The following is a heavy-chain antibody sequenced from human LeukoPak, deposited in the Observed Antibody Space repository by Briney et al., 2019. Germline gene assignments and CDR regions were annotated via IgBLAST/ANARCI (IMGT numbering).Heavy chain of an antibody. V-gene: IGHV3-23*01. CDR1: GFTFSSYW. CDR2: ISGTGGST. D-gene: IGHD2/OR15-2a*01. J-gene: IGHJ4*02. Sequence: GALRLSCAASGFTFSSYWMSWVRQALGEGLEWVAGISGTGGSTHYADSVKGRFTISRDNTKNTVYLQMRNLRVEHTAVYCCAKVVAGNIDYYFDYWGQGILVAVSS. CDR3: AKVVAGNIDYYFDY.